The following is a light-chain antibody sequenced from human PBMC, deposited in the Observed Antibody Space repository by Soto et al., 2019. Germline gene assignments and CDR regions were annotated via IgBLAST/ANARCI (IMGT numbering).Light chain of an antibody. CDR1: SSDVGAHNF. V-gene: IGLV2-8*01. CDR2: EVS. CDR3: SSYAGSNNYV. J-gene: IGLJ1*01. Sequence: QSALTQPTSASGSPGQSVTISCTGTSSDVGAHNFVSWHQQHPGKAPKLMIYEVSKRPSGVPDRFSGSKSGNTASLTVSGLQAEDEADYYCSSYAGSNNYVFGTGTKLTVL.